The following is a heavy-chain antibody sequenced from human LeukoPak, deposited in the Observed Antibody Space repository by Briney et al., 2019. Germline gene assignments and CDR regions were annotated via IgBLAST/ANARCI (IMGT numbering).Heavy chain of an antibody. J-gene: IGHJ4*02. CDR3: AKPDYGDYYFDY. CDR2: ISYDGSNK. D-gene: IGHD4-17*01. V-gene: IGHV3-30-3*02. CDR1: GFTFSIYA. Sequence: PGGSLRLSCAASGFTFSIYAMHWVRQAPGKGLEWVAVISYDGSNKYNADSVKGRFTIARDNSKNTLYLQMNSLRADDTAVYYCAKPDYGDYYFDYWGQGTLVTVSS.